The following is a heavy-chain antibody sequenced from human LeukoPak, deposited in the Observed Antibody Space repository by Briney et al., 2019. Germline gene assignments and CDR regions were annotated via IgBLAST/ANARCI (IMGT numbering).Heavy chain of an antibody. J-gene: IGHJ4*02. CDR1: GYTVSNNY. CDR3: ARDPPAVAANTYG. V-gene: IGHV3-66*01. Sequence: GGSLRLSCAASGYTVSNNYMRWVRQAPGKGLEWVSLIYSGGGTDYADAVKGRFTISRDGSKNMLYLQMDSLRAEDTAIYYCARDPPAVAANTYGWGQGTLVTVSS. D-gene: IGHD6-6*01. CDR2: IYSGGGT.